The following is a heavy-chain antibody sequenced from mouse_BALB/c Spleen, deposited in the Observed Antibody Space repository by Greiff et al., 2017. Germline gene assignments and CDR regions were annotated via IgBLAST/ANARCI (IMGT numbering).Heavy chain of an antibody. V-gene: IGHV3-6*02. Sequence: DVQLQESGPGLVKPSQSLSLTCSVTGYSITSGYYWTWIRQFPGNKLEWMGYISYDGSNNYNPSLKNRISITRDTSKNQFFLKLNSVTTEDTAKYYCANYRYGAWFAYWGQGTLVTVSA. CDR3: ANYRYGAWFAY. CDR2: ISYDGSN. J-gene: IGHJ3*01. CDR1: GYSITSGYY. D-gene: IGHD2-14*01.